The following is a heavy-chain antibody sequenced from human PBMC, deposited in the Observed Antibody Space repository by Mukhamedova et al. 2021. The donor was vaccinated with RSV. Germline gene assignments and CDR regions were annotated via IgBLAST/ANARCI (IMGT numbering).Heavy chain of an antibody. V-gene: IGHV4-59*10. CDR2: VYTTGTT. Sequence: QRAGSGLEWIGRVYTTGTTTYNPSFKSRATMSIDLSSNQFFLRLASVTAADTAVYFCASPSTGTSASDIWGQGTKGSGSA. D-gene: IGHD1-1*01. CDR3: ASPSTGTSASDI. J-gene: IGHJ3*02.